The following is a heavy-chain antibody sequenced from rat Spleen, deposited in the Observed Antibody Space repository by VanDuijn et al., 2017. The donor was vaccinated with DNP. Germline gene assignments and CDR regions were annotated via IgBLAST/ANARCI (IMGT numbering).Heavy chain of an antibody. D-gene: IGHD1-1*01. CDR2: ISPSGSST. V-gene: IGHV5-25*01. CDR3: ARPLLQWYYFDY. CDR1: GFTFINYD. Sequence: EVQLMESGGDLVQPGRSLKLSCAASGFTFINYDMAWVRQAPTRGLEWVASISPSGSSTSYRDSVKGRFTVSRDNAESSLFLQMDSLRSEDTATYYCARPLLQWYYFDYWGQGVMVTVSS. J-gene: IGHJ2*01.